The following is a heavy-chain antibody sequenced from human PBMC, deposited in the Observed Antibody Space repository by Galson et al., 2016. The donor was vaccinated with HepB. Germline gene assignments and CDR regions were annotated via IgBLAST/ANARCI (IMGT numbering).Heavy chain of an antibody. CDR2: ISGSGHNT. D-gene: IGHD4-17*01. Sequence: SLRLSCAASGFTFSSYAMSRVRQAPGKGLEWISSISGSGHNTYYADSVEGRFTISRDNSKNTLYLQMNSLRAEDTAIYYCTRVGPTGYFFDYWGQGALVTVSS. CDR1: GFTFSSYA. CDR3: TRVGPTGYFFDY. V-gene: IGHV3-23*01. J-gene: IGHJ4*02.